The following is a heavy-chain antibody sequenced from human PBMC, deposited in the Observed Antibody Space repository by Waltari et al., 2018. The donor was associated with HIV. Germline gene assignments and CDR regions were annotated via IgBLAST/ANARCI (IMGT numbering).Heavy chain of an antibody. D-gene: IGHD3-22*01. CDR1: GGSISDYF. CDR3: ARMNWNQYYDVRSYIDL. J-gene: IGHJ4*02. V-gene: IGHV4-59*01. Sequence: QVQLQESGPGLVKPSETLSLTCTVSGGSISDYFWSWVRQPPGKGLEWIGFIHDSGSTNYNPSLTSRVIISLDTSKNEFSLELRSVTAADSAVYYCARMNWNQYYDVRSYIDLWGQGTLVSVSS. CDR2: IHDSGST.